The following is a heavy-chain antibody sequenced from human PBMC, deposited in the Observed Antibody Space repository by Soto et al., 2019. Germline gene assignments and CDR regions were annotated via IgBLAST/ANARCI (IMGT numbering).Heavy chain of an antibody. V-gene: IGHV4-34*01. D-gene: IGHD3-16*01. J-gene: IGHJ4*02. CDR2: INHSGST. CDR1: GGSFSGYY. CDR3: ARDTGGEGDY. Sequence: TSETLSLTCAVYGGSFSGYYWSWIRQPPGKGLEWIGEINHSGSTNYNPSLKSRVTISVDTSKNQFSLQLSSVTAADTAVYYCARDTGGEGDYCGQGTLVTVSS.